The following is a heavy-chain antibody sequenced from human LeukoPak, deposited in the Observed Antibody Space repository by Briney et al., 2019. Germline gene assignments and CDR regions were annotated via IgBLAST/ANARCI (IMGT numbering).Heavy chain of an antibody. CDR3: AKAPDTAMVDY. CDR2: ISYDGSNK. CDR1: GFTFSSYG. V-gene: IGHV3-30*18. D-gene: IGHD5-18*01. Sequence: GGSLRLSCAASGFTFSSYGMHWVRQAPGKGLEWVAVISYDGSNKYYADSVEGRFTISRDNSKNTLYLQMNSLRAEDTAVYYCAKAPDTAMVDYWGQGTLVTVSS. J-gene: IGHJ4*02.